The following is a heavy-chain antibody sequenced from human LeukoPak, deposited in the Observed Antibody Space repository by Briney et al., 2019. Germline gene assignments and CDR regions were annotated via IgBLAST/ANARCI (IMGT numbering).Heavy chain of an antibody. CDR1: GFTFSSYA. J-gene: IGHJ6*03. D-gene: IGHD3-3*01. V-gene: IGHV3-64*01. CDR3: ARDIISDFWSGSRSYYYMDV. Sequence: GGALRLSCAASGFTFSSYAMHWVRQAPGKGLEYVSAISSNGGRTYYANSVKGRFTISRDTSKNTLYLQMGSLRAEDMAVYYCARDIISDFWSGSRSYYYMDVWGKGTTVTVSS. CDR2: ISSNGGRT.